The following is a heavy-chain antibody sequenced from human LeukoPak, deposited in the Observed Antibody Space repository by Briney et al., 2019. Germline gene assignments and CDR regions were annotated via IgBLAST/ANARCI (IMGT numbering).Heavy chain of an antibody. V-gene: IGHV3-48*01. CDR2: IISSSSTM. CDR1: GFTFSGYS. J-gene: IGHJ4*02. CDR3: ARAPRASAPYYFDY. D-gene: IGHD6-13*01. Sequence: GGSLRLSCAASGFTFSGYSMHWVHQAPGKGLEWISYIISSSSTMYYADSVKGRFTISRDNANNSLYLQMNSLRPDDTAVYYCARAPRASAPYYFDYWGQGALVTVSS.